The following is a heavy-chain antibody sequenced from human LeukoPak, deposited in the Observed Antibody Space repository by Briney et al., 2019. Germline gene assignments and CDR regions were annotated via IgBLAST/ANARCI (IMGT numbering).Heavy chain of an antibody. D-gene: IGHD3-10*01. CDR2: INEDGSST. Sequence: PGGSLRLSYAASGYTFSRYWMHWVPHGPARGLVWVSRINEDGSSTSYAESVRGRFTISRDNAKNTLYLQMNSLRAEDAAVYYCTTDTFGARDSWGQGTLVTVSS. CDR3: TTDTFGARDS. CDR1: GYTFSRYW. J-gene: IGHJ4*02. V-gene: IGHV3-74*01.